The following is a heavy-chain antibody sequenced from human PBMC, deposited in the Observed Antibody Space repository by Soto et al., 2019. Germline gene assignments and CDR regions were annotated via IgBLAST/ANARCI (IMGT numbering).Heavy chain of an antibody. V-gene: IGHV3-30*18. Sequence: QVQLVESGGGVVQPGRSLRLSCAASGFSFSSYGMQWVRQAPGKGLEWVAVISYDGSNKYYADSVKGRFTISRDNSKNEQYLQMYSRRDEETDVYYGAKDGGSGGAFVYGCQGTLVTVSS. D-gene: IGHD2-15*01. J-gene: IGHJ4*02. CDR2: ISYDGSNK. CDR3: AKDGGSGGAFVY. CDR1: GFSFSSYG.